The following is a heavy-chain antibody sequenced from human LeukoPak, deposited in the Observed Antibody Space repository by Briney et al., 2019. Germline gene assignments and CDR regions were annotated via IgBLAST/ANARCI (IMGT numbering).Heavy chain of an antibody. D-gene: IGHD5-12*01. CDR2: ISNSGSTI. V-gene: IGHV3-11*04. Sequence: GGSLRLSCAASGFTFSDYYMSWIRQAPGKGLEWISYISNSGSTIYYADSVKGRFTISRDNAKNSLYLQMNSLRAEDTAVYYCARDQDSGYGDAFDIWGQGTMVTVSS. CDR3: ARDQDSGYGDAFDI. J-gene: IGHJ3*02. CDR1: GFTFSDYY.